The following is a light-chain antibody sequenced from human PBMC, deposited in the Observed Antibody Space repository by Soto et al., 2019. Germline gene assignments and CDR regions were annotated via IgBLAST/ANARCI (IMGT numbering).Light chain of an antibody. CDR2: GAS. CDR3: QKYNSAPTT. Sequence: DIPMTQSPSSLSASVGDRVTITCRASQGIRNYLAWYQQKPGKVPKLLIYGASTLQSGVPSRFSGSGSGTDFTLTISSLPPEDVATNYCQKYNSAPTTFGQGTKVQIK. CDR1: QGIRNY. V-gene: IGKV1-27*01. J-gene: IGKJ1*01.